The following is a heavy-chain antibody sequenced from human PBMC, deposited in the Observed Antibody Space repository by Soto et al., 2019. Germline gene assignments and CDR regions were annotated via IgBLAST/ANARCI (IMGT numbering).Heavy chain of an antibody. Sequence: LEILSLTCTVSGGSISSYYWSWIRQPPGKGLEWIGYIYYSGSTNYNPSLKSRVTISVDTSKNQFSLKLSSVTAADTAVYYCARNYDFWSGLEYYYYYGMDVWGQGTTVTVSS. CDR3: ARNYDFWSGLEYYYYYGMDV. J-gene: IGHJ6*02. CDR2: IYYSGST. D-gene: IGHD3-3*01. CDR1: GGSISSYY. V-gene: IGHV4-59*01.